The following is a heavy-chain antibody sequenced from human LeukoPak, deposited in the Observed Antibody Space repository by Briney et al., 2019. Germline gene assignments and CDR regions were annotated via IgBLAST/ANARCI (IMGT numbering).Heavy chain of an antibody. J-gene: IGHJ3*02. CDR3: AHRRGGYDLVHRDAFDI. V-gene: IGHV2-5*02. D-gene: IGHD5-12*01. CDR1: GFSLSTSGVG. CDR2: IYWDDDK. Sequence: SGPTLVKPTQTLTLTCTFSGFSLSTSGVGVGWIRQPPGKALEWLALIYWDDDKRYSPSLKSRLTITKDTSKNQVVLTMTNMDPVDTATYYCAHRRGGYDLVHRDAFDIWGQGTMVTVSS.